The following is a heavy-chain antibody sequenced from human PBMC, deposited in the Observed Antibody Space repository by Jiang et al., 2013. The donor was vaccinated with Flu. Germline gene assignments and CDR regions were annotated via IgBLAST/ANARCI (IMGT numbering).Heavy chain of an antibody. CDR3: ARLGDTTTVVTLRVGWFDP. D-gene: IGHD4-23*01. CDR1: GYSFTSYW. CDR2: IDPSDSYT. Sequence: RISCKGSGYSFTSYWISWVRQMPGKGLEWMGRIDPSDSYTNYSPSFQGHVTISADKSISTAYLQWSSLKASDTAMYYCARLGDTTTVVTLRVGWFDPWGQGTLVTVSS. J-gene: IGHJ5*02. V-gene: IGHV5-10-1*01.